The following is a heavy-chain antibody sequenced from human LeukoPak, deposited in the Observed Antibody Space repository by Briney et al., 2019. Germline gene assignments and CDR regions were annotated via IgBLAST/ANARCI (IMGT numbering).Heavy chain of an antibody. V-gene: IGHV5-51*01. CDR3: ARSRAEKVPVWGSYRHHDAFDI. Sequence: GEPLQISCKGSGYSFPNYWIGWVRQLPGKGLEWMGTIYPGDSDTTYKPSFQGQVTISAGKSISTAYLQWSSLKASDTAMYYWARSRAEKVPVWGSYRHHDAFDIWGQGTRVTVS. D-gene: IGHD3-16*02. CDR1: GYSFPNYW. J-gene: IGHJ3*02. CDR2: IYPGDSDT.